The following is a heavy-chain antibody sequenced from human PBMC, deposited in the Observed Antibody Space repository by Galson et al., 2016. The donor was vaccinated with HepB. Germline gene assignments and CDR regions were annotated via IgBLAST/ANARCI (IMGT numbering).Heavy chain of an antibody. CDR2: IKQDGSEK. Sequence: SLRLSCAGSGFTFSRFWLNWFRQAPGKGLEWVANIKQDGSEKYYLDSVRGRFTISRDNARNSVYLQMNSLRAEDTAVYYCARVLGGTSTGYFDLWGQGTLVTVSS. V-gene: IGHV3-7*01. J-gene: IGHJ4*02. CDR1: GFTFSRFW. CDR3: ARVLGGTSTGYFDL. D-gene: IGHD1-1*01.